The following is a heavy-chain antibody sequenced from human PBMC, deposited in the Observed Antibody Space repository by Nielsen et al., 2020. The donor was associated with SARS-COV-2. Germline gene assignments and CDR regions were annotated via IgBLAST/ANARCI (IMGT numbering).Heavy chain of an antibody. J-gene: IGHJ3*02. Sequence: SETLSLTCAVSGGSISSSNWWSWVRQPPGKGLEWIGEIYHSGSTNYNPSLKSRVTISVDTSKNQFSLKLSSVTAADTAVYYCARPYYDFWSGYKPNDAFDIWGQGTMVTVPS. CDR1: GGSISSSNW. D-gene: IGHD3-3*01. CDR3: ARPYYDFWSGYKPNDAFDI. V-gene: IGHV4-4*02. CDR2: IYHSGST.